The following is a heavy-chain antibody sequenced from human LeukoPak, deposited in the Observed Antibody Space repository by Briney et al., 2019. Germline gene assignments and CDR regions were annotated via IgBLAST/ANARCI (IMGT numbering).Heavy chain of an antibody. Sequence: PGGSLRLSCAASGFTFSSYAMSWVRQAPGKGLEWVSAISGSGGSTYYADSVKGRFTISRDNSKNTLYLQMNSLRAEDTAVYYCARTEVLGDYLGYYWGQGTLVTVSS. D-gene: IGHD4-17*01. CDR2: ISGSGGST. CDR3: ARTEVLGDYLGYY. J-gene: IGHJ4*02. V-gene: IGHV3-23*01. CDR1: GFTFSSYA.